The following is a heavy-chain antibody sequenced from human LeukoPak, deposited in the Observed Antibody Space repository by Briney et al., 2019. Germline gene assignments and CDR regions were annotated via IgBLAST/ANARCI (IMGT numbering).Heavy chain of an antibody. CDR1: GGSISSYY. D-gene: IGHD2-15*01. J-gene: IGHJ4*02. CDR3: ARIPCSGGSCYPDY. CDR2: ISYSGST. V-gene: IGHV4-59*01. Sequence: SETLSLTRTVSGGSISSYYWSWIRQPPGKGLEWIGYISYSGSTDYNPSLKSRVTISIDTSKIQFSLKLTSVTAADTAVYYCARIPCSGGSCYPDYWGQGTLVTVSS.